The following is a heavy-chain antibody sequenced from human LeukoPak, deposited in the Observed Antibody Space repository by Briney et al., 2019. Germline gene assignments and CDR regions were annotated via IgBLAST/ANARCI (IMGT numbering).Heavy chain of an antibody. CDR3: HMVRGGGYFDY. J-gene: IGHJ4*02. D-gene: IGHD3-10*01. Sequence: KASETLSLTCAVYGGSFSVYYWSWIRQTPGKGLEWIGEINHSGSTNYNPSLKSRVNISLDTSKNQVSLRLNFVTAADTALYFCHMVRGGGYFDYWGQGTLVTVSS. V-gene: IGHV4-34*01. CDR2: INHSGST. CDR1: GGSFSVYY.